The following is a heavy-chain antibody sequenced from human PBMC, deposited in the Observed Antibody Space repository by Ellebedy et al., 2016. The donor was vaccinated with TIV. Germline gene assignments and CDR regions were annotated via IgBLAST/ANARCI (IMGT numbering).Heavy chain of an antibody. J-gene: IGHJ6*03. CDR1: GGSIGNDNSY. Sequence: MPSETLSLTCSVFGGSIGNDNSYRSWIRQPPGGGLEWIGNIHHNENTYYNPSLKTRVHISIDTSRRQFSLNLRSLTAADTAVYYCARDSYTPILRGAVYHYYHHMDVWGKGTAVSVSS. CDR3: ARDSYTPILRGAVYHYYHHMDV. CDR2: IHHNENT. V-gene: IGHV4-39*07. D-gene: IGHD3-10*01.